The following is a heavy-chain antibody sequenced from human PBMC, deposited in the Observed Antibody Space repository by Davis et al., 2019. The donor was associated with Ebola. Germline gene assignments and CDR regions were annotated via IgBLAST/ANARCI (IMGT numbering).Heavy chain of an antibody. CDR2: IIPFIGIA. J-gene: IGHJ6*02. V-gene: IGHV1-69*02. CDR1: GGTFSSYT. Sequence: SVQVSCKASGGTFSSYTIGWVRQAPGQGLEWMGRIIPFIGIADYAQKFQGRVTITADKSTSTAYMELRSLRSEDTAVYFCAGCGQTYYYYGMDVWGQGTTVTVSS. CDR3: AGCGQTYYYYGMDV. D-gene: IGHD2-15*01.